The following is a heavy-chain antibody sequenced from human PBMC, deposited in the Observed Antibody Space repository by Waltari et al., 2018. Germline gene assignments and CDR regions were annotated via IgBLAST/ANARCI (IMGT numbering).Heavy chain of an antibody. D-gene: IGHD5-18*01. CDR1: GGTFSSYA. V-gene: IGHV1-69*04. CDR2: IIPILGIA. CDR3: ARGTPRRDAAMVTFPYYYYGMDV. Sequence: QVQLVQSGAEVKKPGSSVKVSCKASGGTFSSYAISWVRQAPGQGLEWMGRIIPILGIANYAQKFQGRVTITADKSTSTAYMELSSLRSEDTAVYYCARGTPRRDAAMVTFPYYYYGMDVWGQGTTVTVSS. J-gene: IGHJ6*02.